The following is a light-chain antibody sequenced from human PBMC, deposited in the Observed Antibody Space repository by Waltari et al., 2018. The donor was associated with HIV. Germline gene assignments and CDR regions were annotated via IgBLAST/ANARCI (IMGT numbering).Light chain of an antibody. V-gene: IGKV1-5*03. CDR1: QSISSW. J-gene: IGKJ2*01. Sequence: STLSASVGDRVTITCRASQSISSWLAWYQQKPGKAPNLLIYKASSLESGVPSRFSGSGSGTEFTLTISSLQPDDFATYYCQQYIDYPYTFGQGTKLEIK. CDR3: QQYIDYPYT. CDR2: KAS.